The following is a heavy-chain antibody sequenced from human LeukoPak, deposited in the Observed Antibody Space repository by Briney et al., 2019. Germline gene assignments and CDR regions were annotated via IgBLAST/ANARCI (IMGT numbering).Heavy chain of an antibody. CDR3: ARYDSSGYYPNYYYGMDV. CDR1: GYTFTSYD. CDR2: MNPNSGNT. D-gene: IGHD3-22*01. V-gene: IGHV1-8*01. Sequence: ASVKVSCKASGYTFTSYDINWVRQATGQGLEWMGWMNPNSGNTGYAQKFQGRVTMTRNTSISTAYMELSSLRSEDTAVYYCARYDSSGYYPNYYYGMDVWGQGTTVTVSS. J-gene: IGHJ6*02.